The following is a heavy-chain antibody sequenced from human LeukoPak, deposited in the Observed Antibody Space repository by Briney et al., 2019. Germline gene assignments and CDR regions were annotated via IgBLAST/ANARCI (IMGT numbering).Heavy chain of an antibody. CDR2: IYSGGST. J-gene: IGHJ3*02. Sequence: GGSLRLSCAASGFTVSSNYMSWVRQAPGKGLEWVSVIYSGGSTYYADSVKGRFTISRDNFKNTLYLQMNSLRAEDTAVYYCARGLYSSGWYPIWGQGTMVTVSS. D-gene: IGHD6-19*01. CDR1: GFTVSSNY. V-gene: IGHV3-53*01. CDR3: ARGLYSSGWYPI.